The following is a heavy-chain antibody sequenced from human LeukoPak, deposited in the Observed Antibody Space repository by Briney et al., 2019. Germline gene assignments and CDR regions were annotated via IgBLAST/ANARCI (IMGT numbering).Heavy chain of an antibody. J-gene: IGHJ6*02. CDR3: ARESRPRDYGDYVYYYGMDV. CDR2: IYTSGST. Sequence: SETLSLTCTVSGGSISSSSYYWGWIRQPPGKGLEWIGRIYTSGSTNYNPSLKSRVTMSVDTSKNQFSLKLSSVTAADTAVYYCARESRPRDYGDYVYYYGMDVWGQGTTVTVSS. V-gene: IGHV4-39*07. D-gene: IGHD4-17*01. CDR1: GGSISSSSYY.